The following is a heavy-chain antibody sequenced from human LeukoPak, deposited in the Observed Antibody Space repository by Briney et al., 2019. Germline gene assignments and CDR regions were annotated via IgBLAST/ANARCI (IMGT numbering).Heavy chain of an antibody. Sequence: PGGSLRLSCASSGFTFSFYWMHWVRQAPGKGLVWVSHINNDGRSTSYAGSVKGRFTISRDNAKNTLYLQMNSLRAEDTAVYYCARDNEYCTGGTCRLDYWGQGALVTVSS. J-gene: IGHJ4*02. D-gene: IGHD2-15*01. V-gene: IGHV3-74*01. CDR3: ARDNEYCTGGTCRLDY. CDR2: INNDGRST. CDR1: GFTFSFYW.